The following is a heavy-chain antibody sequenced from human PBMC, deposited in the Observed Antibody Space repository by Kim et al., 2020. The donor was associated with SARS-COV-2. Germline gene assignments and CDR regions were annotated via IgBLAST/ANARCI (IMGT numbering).Heavy chain of an antibody. V-gene: IGHV4-59*01. D-gene: IGHD6-19*01. J-gene: IGHJ4*02. CDR3: ARVVAVAGSQSFDY. Sequence: PSLKSRVTISVDTSKNQFSLKLSSVTAADTAVYYCARVVAVAGSQSFDYWGQGTLVTVSS.